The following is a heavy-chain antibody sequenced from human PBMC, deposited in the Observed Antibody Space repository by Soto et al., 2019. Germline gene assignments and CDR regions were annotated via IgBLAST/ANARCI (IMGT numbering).Heavy chain of an antibody. CDR1: GYTFTSYD. V-gene: IGHV1-8*01. D-gene: IGHD4-17*01. CDR3: ARISYGDYAWYYYYYYGMDV. J-gene: IGHJ6*02. Sequence: QVQLVQSGAEVKKPGASVKVSCKASGYTFTSYDINWVRQATGQGLEWMGWMNPNSGNTGYAQKFQGRVTMTRNTSISTAYMELSNLRSEDTAVYYCARISYGDYAWYYYYYYGMDVWGQGTTVTVSS. CDR2: MNPNSGNT.